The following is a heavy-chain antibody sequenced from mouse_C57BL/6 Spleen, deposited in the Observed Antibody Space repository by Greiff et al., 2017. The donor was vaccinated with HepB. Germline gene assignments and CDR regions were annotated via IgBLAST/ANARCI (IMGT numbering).Heavy chain of an antibody. CDR1: GYTFTDYN. CDR2: INPNNGGT. J-gene: IGHJ2*01. CDR3: ARCLYGNYGDY. V-gene: IGHV1-18*01. D-gene: IGHD2-1*01. Sequence: VQLQQSGPELVKPGASVKIPCKASGYTFTDYNMDWVKQSHGKSLEWIGAINPNNGGTSYNQKFKGKVTLTVDKSSSTAYMELRSLTSEDTAVYYCARCLYGNYGDYWGQGTTLTVSS.